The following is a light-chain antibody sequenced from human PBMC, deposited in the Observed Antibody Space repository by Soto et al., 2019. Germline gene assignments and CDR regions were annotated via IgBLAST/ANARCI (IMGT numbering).Light chain of an antibody. CDR3: SSYKTNRDVL. CDR2: HVS. Sequence: QSALTQPASVSGSPGQSITIPCTGTSSDVGAYNYVSWYQQHTGKAPKLMIYHVSSRHSGVSLRFSGSKSGNTASLTVSGLQAEDEADYSCSSYKTNRDVLFGGGTQLTVL. CDR1: SSDVGAYNY. V-gene: IGLV2-14*01. J-gene: IGLJ2*01.